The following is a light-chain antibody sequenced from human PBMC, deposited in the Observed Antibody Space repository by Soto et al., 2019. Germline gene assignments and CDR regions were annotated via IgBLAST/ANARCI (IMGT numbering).Light chain of an antibody. J-gene: IGKJ2*01. V-gene: IGKV1-8*01. Sequence: AIRMTQSPSSLSASTGDRVTITCRASQGISRYLAWYQQKPGKAPKLLIDAASTLQSGAPSRFSGSGSGTDFTFTISGLQSEDCATSDCQQYYSYPPYTFGQGTKLEIK. CDR2: AAS. CDR1: QGISRY. CDR3: QQYYSYPPYT.